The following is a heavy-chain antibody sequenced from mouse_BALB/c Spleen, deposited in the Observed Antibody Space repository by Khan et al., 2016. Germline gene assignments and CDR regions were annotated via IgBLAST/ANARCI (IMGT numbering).Heavy chain of an antibody. CDR2: IRNKANGYTT. Sequence: EVELVESGGGLVQPGGSLRLSCATSGFTFTDYYMSWVRQPPGKALEWLGFIRNKANGYTTEYSASVKGRFTISRDNSQSILYLQMNTLRAEDSAPYYGARDRGLGGFDYWSQGTSLTVAS. CDR1: GFTFTDYY. J-gene: IGHJ2*02. CDR3: ARDRGLGGFDY. V-gene: IGHV7-3*02. D-gene: IGHD3-3*01.